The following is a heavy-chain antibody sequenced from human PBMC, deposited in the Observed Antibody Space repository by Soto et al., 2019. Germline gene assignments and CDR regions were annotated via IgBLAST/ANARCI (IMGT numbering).Heavy chain of an antibody. Sequence: KESGASVRVSCETSAYTFAPFGLNWVRQAPGQGLEWMGWISTDNGNTNYAPQFQGRVTLTTDTSATTGYMELRGLRSDDTAVYYCARGSWQQFHYYFDYWGQGTLVTVSS. CDR1: AYTFAPFG. J-gene: IGHJ4*02. CDR3: ARGSWQQFHYYFDY. CDR2: ISTDNGNT. V-gene: IGHV1-18*01. D-gene: IGHD3-10*01.